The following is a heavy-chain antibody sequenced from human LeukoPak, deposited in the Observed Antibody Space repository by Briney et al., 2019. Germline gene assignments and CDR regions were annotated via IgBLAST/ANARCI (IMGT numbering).Heavy chain of an antibody. J-gene: IGHJ4*02. CDR1: GFTLRNYA. V-gene: IGHV3-30*04. Sequence: GGSLRLSCAASGFTLRNYAMHWVRQAPGKGLEWVSVMSSDGTNQHYVDSVKSRFTISRDTSKNTVFLQMDSLRVEDTAMYYCARPYFCSSSTCSYGLAYWGKGALVTVSS. CDR3: ARPYFCSSSTCSYGLAY. D-gene: IGHD2-2*01. CDR2: MSSDGTNQ.